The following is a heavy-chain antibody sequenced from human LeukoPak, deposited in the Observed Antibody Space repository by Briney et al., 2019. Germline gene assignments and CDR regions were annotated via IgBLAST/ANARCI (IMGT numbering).Heavy chain of an antibody. J-gene: IGHJ4*02. CDR3: ARVHSSDWYYFHY. Sequence: GASVKVSCKTSGYTFTSYAINWVRQAPGQGLEWMGWINTNTGDPTYAQGFTGRFVFSLDTSVSAAYLQISSLKAEDTAVYYCARVHSSDWYYFHYWGQGTLVTVSS. CDR2: INTNTGDP. D-gene: IGHD6-19*01. V-gene: IGHV7-4-1*02. CDR1: GYTFTSYA.